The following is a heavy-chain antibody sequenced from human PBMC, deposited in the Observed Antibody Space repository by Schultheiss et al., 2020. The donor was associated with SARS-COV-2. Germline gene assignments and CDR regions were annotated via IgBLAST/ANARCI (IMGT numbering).Heavy chain of an antibody. CDR2: IYYSGST. Sequence: SETLSLTCTVSGGSISSGGYYWSWIRQHPGKGLEWIGYIYYSGSTYYNPSLKSRVTISVDTSKNQFSLKLSSVTAADTAVYYCASSNYGSGGYSFYFDYWGQGTLVTVSS. CDR3: ASSNYGSGGYSFYFDY. CDR1: GGSISSGGYY. J-gene: IGHJ4*02. V-gene: IGHV4-31*03. D-gene: IGHD3-10*01.